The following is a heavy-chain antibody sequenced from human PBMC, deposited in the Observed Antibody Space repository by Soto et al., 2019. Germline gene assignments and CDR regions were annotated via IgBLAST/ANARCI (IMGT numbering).Heavy chain of an antibody. Sequence: SQTLSLTCAISGDSVSSNSAAWNWLRQSPSRGLEWLGRTYYKSKWYYDYAESVESRVTVNPDTSRNQFSLQLNSVTPDDTAVYYCARGGHSREIDYWGRGNLVTVSS. CDR2: TYYKSKWYY. CDR3: ARGGHSREIDY. D-gene: IGHD6-13*01. CDR1: GDSVSSNSAA. J-gene: IGHJ4*02. V-gene: IGHV6-1*01.